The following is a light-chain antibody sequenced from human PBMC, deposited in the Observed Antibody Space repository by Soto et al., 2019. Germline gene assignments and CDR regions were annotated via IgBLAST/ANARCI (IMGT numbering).Light chain of an antibody. CDR1: KIGRKN. J-gene: IGLJ2*01. Sequence: SYELTQAPSVSVAPGQTATITCGGDKIGRKNVHWYQQRPGQAPVVVVYDDSDRPSGVPERFSGSNAGNTATLTIARVEGGDEADYYCQVWDSTTDLVIFGGGTQLTVL. CDR2: DDS. CDR3: QVWDSTTDLVI. V-gene: IGLV3-21*02.